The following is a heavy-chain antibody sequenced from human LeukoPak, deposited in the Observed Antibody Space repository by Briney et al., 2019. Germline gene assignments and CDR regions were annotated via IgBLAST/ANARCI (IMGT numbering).Heavy chain of an antibody. CDR1: GFTFSSYS. V-gene: IGHV3-21*01. CDR3: ARQWGSGAFDI. J-gene: IGHJ3*02. CDR2: ISSSSYI. Sequence: KAGESLRLSCAASGFTFSSYSMNWVRQAPGKGLEWVSSISSSSYIYYADSVKGRFTISRDNAKNSLYLQMNSLRAEDTAVYYCARQWGSGAFDIWGQGTMVTVSS. D-gene: IGHD7-27*01.